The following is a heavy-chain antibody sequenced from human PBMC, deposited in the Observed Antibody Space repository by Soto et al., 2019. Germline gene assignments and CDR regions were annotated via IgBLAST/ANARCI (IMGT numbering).Heavy chain of an antibody. Sequence: PGESLKISCAASGFTFSSYAMSWVRQAPGKGLEWVSAISGSGGSTYYADSVKGRFTISRDNSKNTLYLQMNSLRAEDTAVYYCASHAPGIAIFGWFDPWGQGTLVTVSS. CDR2: ISGSGGST. D-gene: IGHD6-13*01. V-gene: IGHV3-23*01. J-gene: IGHJ5*02. CDR3: ASHAPGIAIFGWFDP. CDR1: GFTFSSYA.